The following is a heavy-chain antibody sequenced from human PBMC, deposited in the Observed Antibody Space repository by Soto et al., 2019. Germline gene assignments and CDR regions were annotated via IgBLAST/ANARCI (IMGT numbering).Heavy chain of an antibody. Sequence: PSETLSLTCTVSGGSITSGTYYWGWIRQPPGKGLEWIGSIYYSGSTYYNPSLKSRATISVDTSKNQFSLKLTSVTAADTAVYYCARHANRNYYDAFDIWGQGTRVTVSS. D-gene: IGHD3-10*01. CDR1: GGSITSGTYY. CDR2: IYYSGST. V-gene: IGHV4-39*01. CDR3: ARHANRNYYDAFDI. J-gene: IGHJ3*02.